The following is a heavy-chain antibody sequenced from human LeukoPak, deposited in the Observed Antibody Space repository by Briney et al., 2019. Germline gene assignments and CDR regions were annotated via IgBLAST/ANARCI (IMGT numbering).Heavy chain of an antibody. V-gene: IGHV3-33*01. CDR2: IWYDGSNK. J-gene: IGHJ3*02. Sequence: GGSLRLSCAASGFTFSNYGMHWVRQAPGKGLEWVAVIWYDGSNKYYADSVKGRFTISRDNSKNTLFLQMNSLRAEDTAVYYCARDGYLVGDDAFDIWGQGTMVTVSS. CDR1: GFTFSNYG. CDR3: ARDGYLVGDDAFDI. D-gene: IGHD2-15*01.